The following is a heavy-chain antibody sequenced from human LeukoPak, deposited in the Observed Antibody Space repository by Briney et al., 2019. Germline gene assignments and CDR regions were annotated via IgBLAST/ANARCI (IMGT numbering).Heavy chain of an antibody. V-gene: IGHV3-23*01. CDR2: ISGSGCST. Sequence: GGSLRLSCAASGFTFSSYAMRWVRQAPGKGLECVSAISGSGCSTYYGDSVKGRFPISRDNSKNTLYLQMNSLRAEDTAVYYCAKDQSIRATYYYDSSGYYFGSATDYWGQGALVTVSS. CDR3: AKDQSIRATYYYDSSGYYFGSATDY. J-gene: IGHJ4*02. CDR1: GFTFSSYA. D-gene: IGHD3-22*01.